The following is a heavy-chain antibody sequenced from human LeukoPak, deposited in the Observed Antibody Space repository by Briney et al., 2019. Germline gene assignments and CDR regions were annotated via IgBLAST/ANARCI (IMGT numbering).Heavy chain of an antibody. V-gene: IGHV4-39*01. CDR3: ARHLPYSSSSYFNY. J-gene: IGHJ4*02. Sequence: SSETLSLTCTVSGGSISSNNYYWGWIRQPPGKGLEWIGSTFYSGNTYYNPSLKSRVTISVDTSKNHFSLKLSSVTAADTAVYYCARHLPYSSSSYFNYWGQGTLVTVSS. D-gene: IGHD6-6*01. CDR1: GGSISSNNYY. CDR2: TFYSGNT.